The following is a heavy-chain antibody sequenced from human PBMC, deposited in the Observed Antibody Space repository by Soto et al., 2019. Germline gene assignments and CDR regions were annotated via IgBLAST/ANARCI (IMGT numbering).Heavy chain of an antibody. CDR1: GFTFSSYS. CDR3: AKNYYDSSGPDY. V-gene: IGHV3-23*04. D-gene: IGHD3-22*01. CDR2: ISGSGGST. J-gene: IGHJ4*02. Sequence: VRLVESGGGVVQPGRSLSLSCAASGFTFSSYSMHWVRQAPGKGLEWVSAISGSGGSTYYADSVKGRFTISRDNSKNTLDLQMNSLRAEDTAVYYCAKNYYDSSGPDYWGQGTLVTVSS.